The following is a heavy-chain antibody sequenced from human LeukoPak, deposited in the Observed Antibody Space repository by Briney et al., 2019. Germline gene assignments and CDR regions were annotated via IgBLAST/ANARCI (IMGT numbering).Heavy chain of an antibody. Sequence: SETLSLTCTVSDGSITNYYWSWIRQPPGKGLEWIGNIYYTGSINYNPSLKSRVTISVDTSKNQFSLKLSSVTAADTAVYFCATLPRGTQPPDYFHHWGQGTLVTVSS. CDR1: DGSITNYY. CDR2: IYYTGSI. V-gene: IGHV4-59*08. CDR3: ATLPRGTQPPDYFHH. D-gene: IGHD1-1*01. J-gene: IGHJ1*01.